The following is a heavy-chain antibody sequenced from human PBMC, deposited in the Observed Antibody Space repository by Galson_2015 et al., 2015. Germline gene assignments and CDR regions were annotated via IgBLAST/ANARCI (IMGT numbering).Heavy chain of an antibody. CDR1: GFTFSDYY. V-gene: IGHV3-72*01. CDR2: SKDKANSYTT. J-gene: IGHJ3*02. CDR3: ARGPTYYDLLTGYYGDAFEI. Sequence: SLRLSCAVSGFTFSDYYINWVRQAPGKGLEWVGRSKDKANSYTTEYAASVKGRFTISRDDSKNSLYLQMNSLRAEDTAVYYCARGPTYYDLLTGYYGDAFEIWGQGTKVTVSS. D-gene: IGHD3-9*01.